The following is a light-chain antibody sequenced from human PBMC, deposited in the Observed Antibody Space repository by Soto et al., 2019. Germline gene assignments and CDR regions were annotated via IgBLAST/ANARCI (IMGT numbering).Light chain of an antibody. J-gene: IGLJ1*01. CDR3: CSYGGSSTRGV. Sequence: QSALTQPASVSGSPGQSITISCTGTSSDVGSYNLVSWYQQHPGKAPKLMIYEVSKRPSGVSNRFSGSKSGNTASLTISGLQAEDEADYYCCSYGGSSTRGVFGTGTKVTGL. CDR2: EVS. CDR1: SSDVGSYNL. V-gene: IGLV2-23*02.